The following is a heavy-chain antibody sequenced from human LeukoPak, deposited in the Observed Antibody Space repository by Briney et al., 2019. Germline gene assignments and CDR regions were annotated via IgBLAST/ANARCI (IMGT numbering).Heavy chain of an antibody. V-gene: IGHV5-51*03. J-gene: IGHJ4*02. D-gene: IGHD2/OR15-2a*01. CDR2: THPGGSDT. Sequence: PGESLKISCKGSGYSFSNYWITWVRQMPGKRLEWLGITHPGGSDTRYSPSFEGQVTISADKSTGTAYLQLGSLKASDTATYYCAAQYRNFYGLWGQGTQVTASS. CDR3: AAQYRNFYGL. CDR1: GYSFSNYW.